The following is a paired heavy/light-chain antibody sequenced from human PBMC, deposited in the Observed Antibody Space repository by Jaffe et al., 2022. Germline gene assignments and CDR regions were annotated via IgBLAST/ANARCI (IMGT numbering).Light chain of an antibody. J-gene: IGLJ2*01. CDR3: QSYDNVLSVVL. CDR1: TSNIGAGYD. CDR2: SST. V-gene: IGLV1-40*01. Sequence: QSVLTQPPSVSGAQGQRVTISCTGTTSNIGAGYDVHWYQHRPGTAPKLLIYSSTDRSSGVPDRFSGSKSGTSASLAITGLQAEDEADYYCQSYDNVLSVVLFGGGTKLTVL.
Heavy chain of an antibody. CDR2: IYRHGAT. CDR1: GFTVSTDY. V-gene: IGHV3-66*02. D-gene: IGHD5-12*01. J-gene: IGHJ4*02. CDR3: ARDEGGYNFFDS. Sequence: EVQLVESGGALVQPGGSLRLSCAASGFTVSTDYMNWVRQAPGKGLQWVSVIYRHGATYYADSVKGRFTISRDDSKNTVMLQMNSLRPEDTAVYYCARDEGGYNFFDSWGQGTLVTVSS.